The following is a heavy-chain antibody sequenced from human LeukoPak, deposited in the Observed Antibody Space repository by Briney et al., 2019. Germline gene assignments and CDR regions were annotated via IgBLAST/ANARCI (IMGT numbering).Heavy chain of an antibody. J-gene: IGHJ5*02. CDR1: GGSISSGDYY. D-gene: IGHD4-23*01. Sequence: SQTLSLTCTVSGGSISSGDYYWSWIRQPPGKGLEWIGYIYYSGSTYYNPSLKSRVTISVDTSKNQFSLKLSSVTAADTAVYYCARASTVVWRFDPWGQETLVTVSS. V-gene: IGHV4-30-4*01. CDR3: ARASTVVWRFDP. CDR2: IYYSGST.